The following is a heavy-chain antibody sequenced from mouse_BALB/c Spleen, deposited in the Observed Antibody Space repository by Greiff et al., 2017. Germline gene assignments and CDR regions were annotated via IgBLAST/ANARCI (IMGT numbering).Heavy chain of an antibody. V-gene: IGHV3-2*02. CDR3: ARWGGNYGGYYFDY. D-gene: IGHD2-1*01. Sequence: EVQRVESGPGLVKPSQSLSLTCTVTGYSITSDYAWNWIRQFPGNKLEWMGYISYSGSTSYNPSLKSRISITRDTSKNQFFLQLNSVTTEDTATYYCARWGGNYGGYYFDYWGQGTTLTVSS. J-gene: IGHJ2*01. CDR1: GYSITSDYA. CDR2: ISYSGST.